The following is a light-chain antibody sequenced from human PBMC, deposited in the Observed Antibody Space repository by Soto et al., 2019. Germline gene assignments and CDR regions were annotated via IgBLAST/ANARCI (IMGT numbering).Light chain of an antibody. CDR2: AAA. CDR1: QGVRYNY. J-gene: IGKJ4*01. Sequence: EILLTPSPGTLSLSPSETATLSCRASQGVRYNYLAWYQQRPGQPPRLLIYAAASRASGIPDRFSGSVSGTDFTLTIRSLEPEDFAVYFCQQYGTSPVTFGGGTKVDIK. V-gene: IGKV3-20*01. CDR3: QQYGTSPVT.